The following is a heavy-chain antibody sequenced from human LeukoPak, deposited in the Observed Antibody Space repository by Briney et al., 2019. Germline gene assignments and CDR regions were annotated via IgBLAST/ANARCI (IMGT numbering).Heavy chain of an antibody. CDR1: GGSISSYY. D-gene: IGHD3-10*01. J-gene: IGHJ4*02. CDR3: ARVDSGGYSGY. V-gene: IGHV4-59*01. CDR2: IYYSGST. Sequence: PSETLSLTCTVSGGSISSYYWSWIRQPPGKGLEWIGYIYYSGSTNYNPSLKSRVTISVDTSKNQFSLKLSSVTAADTAVYYCARVDSGGYSGYWGQGTLVTVSS.